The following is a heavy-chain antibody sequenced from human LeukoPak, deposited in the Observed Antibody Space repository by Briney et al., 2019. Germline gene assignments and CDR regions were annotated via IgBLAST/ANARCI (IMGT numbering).Heavy chain of an antibody. J-gene: IGHJ4*02. V-gene: IGHV3-7*01. D-gene: IGHD1-1*01. CDR3: SNGIYDNSF. CDR2: TNQDGSVT. Sequence: GGSLRLSCAASGFNFNSYWMAWVRQAPGKRLEWLTNTNQDGSVTYYVDSVRGRFTVSRDNAKDSLFLQMHSLRVEDTAVYFCSNGIYDNSFWGQGTLVTVSS. CDR1: GFNFNSYW.